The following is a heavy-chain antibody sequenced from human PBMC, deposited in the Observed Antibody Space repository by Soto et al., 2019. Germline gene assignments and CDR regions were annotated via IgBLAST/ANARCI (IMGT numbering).Heavy chain of an antibody. J-gene: IGHJ4*02. D-gene: IGHD7-27*01. CDR3: AKDLTGTFDY. CDR1: GFTFSSYA. Sequence: PGESLRLSGAASGFTFSSYAMSWVRQAPGKGLEWVSAISGSGVSTYYADSVKGRFTISRDNSKNTLYLQMNSLRAEDTAVYYCAKDLTGTFDYWGQGTLVTVSS. V-gene: IGHV3-23*01. CDR2: ISGSGVST.